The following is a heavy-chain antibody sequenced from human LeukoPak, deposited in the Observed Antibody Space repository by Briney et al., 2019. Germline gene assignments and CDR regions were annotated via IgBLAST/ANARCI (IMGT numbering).Heavy chain of an antibody. CDR2: ISGAGDNT. J-gene: IGHJ5*02. CDR1: GLTFNTYA. Sequence: PGWSLRLACAASGLTFNTYAVGWVRQPLENGLEWGSAISGAGDNTYYAVAVKGRFTISRHNSKNALYLHMNSLRAEHTAVYYCAGHRFGKSDVDWFDPWRQGIRVSVSS. D-gene: IGHD3-16*01. V-gene: IGHV3-23*01. CDR3: AGHRFGKSDVDWFDP.